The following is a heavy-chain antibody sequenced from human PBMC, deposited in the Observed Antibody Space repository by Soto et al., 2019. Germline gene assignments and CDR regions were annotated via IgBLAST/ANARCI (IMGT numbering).Heavy chain of an antibody. CDR3: ARDPPTTYCSGGSCSYAAFDI. CDR1: GFTFSSYW. J-gene: IGHJ3*02. Sequence: GGSLRLSCAASGFTFSSYWMHWVRQAPGKGLVWVSRINSDGSSTSYADSVKGRFTISRDNAKNTLYLQMNSLRAEDTAVYYCARDPPTTYCSGGSCSYAAFDIWGQGTMVTVSS. CDR2: INSDGSST. D-gene: IGHD2-15*01. V-gene: IGHV3-74*01.